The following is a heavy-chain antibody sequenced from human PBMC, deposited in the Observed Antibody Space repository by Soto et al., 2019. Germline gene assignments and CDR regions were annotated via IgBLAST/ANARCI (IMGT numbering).Heavy chain of an antibody. CDR2: IYYSGST. CDR3: ARRDGYNYNFDY. V-gene: IGHV4-39*01. J-gene: IGHJ4*02. Sequence: QLQLQESGPGLVKPSETLSLTCTVSGGSISSSSYYWGWIRQPPGMGLEWIGSIYYSGSTYYNPSLKSRVTISVDTSKNQFSLKLSSVTAADTAVYYCARRDGYNYNFDYWGQGTLVTVSS. CDR1: GGSISSSSYY. D-gene: IGHD5-12*01.